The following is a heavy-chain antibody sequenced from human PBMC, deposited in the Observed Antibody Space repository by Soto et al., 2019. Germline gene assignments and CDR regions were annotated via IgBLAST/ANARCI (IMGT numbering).Heavy chain of an antibody. Sequence: GGSLRLSCAASGFTFSSYGMHWVRQAPGKGLEWVAVISYDGSNKYYADSVKGRFTISRDNSKNTLYLQMNSLRAEDTAVYYCARLVGYYDSSGYPRYWGQGTLVTVSS. D-gene: IGHD3-22*01. CDR1: GFTFSSYG. J-gene: IGHJ4*02. CDR3: ARLVGYYDSSGYPRY. V-gene: IGHV3-30*03. CDR2: ISYDGSNK.